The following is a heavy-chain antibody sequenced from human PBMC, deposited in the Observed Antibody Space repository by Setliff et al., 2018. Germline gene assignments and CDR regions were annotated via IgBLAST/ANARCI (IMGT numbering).Heavy chain of an antibody. Sequence: PSETLSLTCTVSGGSISSYYWSWIRQPAGKGLEWIWHIYIGGSANDNPSLKSRVTMSIDTSKNQFSLKLSSVTAADTAVYYCARESGWRDFDYWGQGTLVTVSS. CDR3: ARESGWRDFDY. CDR1: GGSISSYY. CDR2: IYIGGSA. V-gene: IGHV4-4*07. J-gene: IGHJ4*02. D-gene: IGHD6-19*01.